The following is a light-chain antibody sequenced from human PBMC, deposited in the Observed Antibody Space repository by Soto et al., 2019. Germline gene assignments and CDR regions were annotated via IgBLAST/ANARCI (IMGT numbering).Light chain of an antibody. J-gene: IGKJ2*01. CDR3: QQYGSTPPT. V-gene: IGKV3-20*01. Sequence: EIVLTQSPGTLSLSPGERATLSCRASQRVTSSYLAWYQRKPGQAPRLLIFAASTRATGIPDRFSGSGSGTDFTLTISRLEPEDFALYYCQQYGSTPPTFGQGNKVEIK. CDR2: AAS. CDR1: QRVTSSY.